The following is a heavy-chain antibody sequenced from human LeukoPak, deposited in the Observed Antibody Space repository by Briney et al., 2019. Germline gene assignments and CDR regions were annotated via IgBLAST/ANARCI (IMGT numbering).Heavy chain of an antibody. CDR1: GGTFSSYA. D-gene: IGHD2-2*01. CDR3: AREVVPARNWFDP. Sequence: GSSVKVSCKASGGTFSSYAISWVRQAPGQGLEWMGWINPNSGGTNYAQKFQGRVTMTRDTSISTAYMELRRMRSDDTAVYYCAREVVPARNWFDPWGEGPLVTV. CDR2: INPNSGGT. J-gene: IGHJ5*02. V-gene: IGHV1-2*02.